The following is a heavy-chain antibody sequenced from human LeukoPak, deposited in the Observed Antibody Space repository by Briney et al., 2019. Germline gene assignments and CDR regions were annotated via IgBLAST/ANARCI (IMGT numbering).Heavy chain of an antibody. CDR3: ARVNSWTEEPDTGFDY. CDR2: TYYRSGWYN. D-gene: IGHD1-14*01. V-gene: IGHV6-1*01. Sequence: SQTLSLTCAISGDSVSNSRSAWNWIRPSPSRGLEWLGRTYYRSGWYNDYAASVKSRITISPDTSKNQFSLQLNSLTPEDTAVYFCARVNSWTEEPDTGFDYWGQGTLVTVSS. CDR1: GDSVSNSRSA. J-gene: IGHJ4*02.